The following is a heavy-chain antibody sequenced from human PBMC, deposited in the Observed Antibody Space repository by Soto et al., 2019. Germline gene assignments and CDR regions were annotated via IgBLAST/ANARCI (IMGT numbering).Heavy chain of an antibody. CDR2: ISRSGRGSA. V-gene: IGHV3-23*01. CDR1: GFTFNSYV. J-gene: IGHJ4*02. Sequence: GSVRLSCAASGFTFNSYVMTWVRQAPGEGLEWVSSISRSGRGSAYYADSVKGRFTISRDNSENTLFLQMNNLRDEDTALYYCARGRYLDSSDYWVANLPFDHWGLGTLVTVSS. D-gene: IGHD3-22*01. CDR3: ARGRYLDSSDYWVANLPFDH.